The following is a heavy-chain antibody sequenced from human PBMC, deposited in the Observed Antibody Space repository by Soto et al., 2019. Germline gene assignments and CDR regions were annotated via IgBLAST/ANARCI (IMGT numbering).Heavy chain of an antibody. V-gene: IGHV5-51*01. D-gene: IGHD2-15*01. CDR3: ARQDRGWSGYYYYYGMDV. CDR2: IYPGDSDT. CDR1: GYSFTSYW. J-gene: IGHJ6*02. Sequence: PGESLKISCNGSGYSFTSYWIGWVRQMPGKGLEWMGIIYPGDSDTRYSPSFQGQVTISADKSISTAYLQWSSLKASDTAMYYCARQDRGWSGYYYYYGMDVWGQGTTVTVSS.